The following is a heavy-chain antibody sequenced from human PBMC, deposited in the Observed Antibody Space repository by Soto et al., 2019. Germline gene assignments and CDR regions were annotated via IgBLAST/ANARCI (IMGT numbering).Heavy chain of an antibody. CDR3: ARASLWFGEFLDY. J-gene: IGHJ4*02. CDR2: INHSGST. D-gene: IGHD3-10*01. Sequence: NPSETLSRTCAVYGGSFSGYYWSWIRQRPGKGLEWIGEINHSGSTNYNPSLKSRVTISVDTSKNQFSLKLSSVTAADTAVYYCARASLWFGEFLDYWGQGTLVTVSS. CDR1: GGSFSGYY. V-gene: IGHV4-34*01.